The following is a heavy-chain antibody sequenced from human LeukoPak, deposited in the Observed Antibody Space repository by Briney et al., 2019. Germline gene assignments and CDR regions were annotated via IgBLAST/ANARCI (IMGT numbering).Heavy chain of an antibody. D-gene: IGHD4-17*01. CDR1: GFTFSTYS. CDR2: ISSSSSYI. CDR3: AKDGVTTPHYYYYYMDV. Sequence: PGGSLRLSCAASGFTFSTYSMNWVRQAPGKGLEWVSSISSSSSYIYYADSVKGRFTISRDNAKNSLYLQMNSLRAEDTAVYYCAKDGVTTPHYYYYYMDVWGKGTTVTVSS. J-gene: IGHJ6*03. V-gene: IGHV3-21*01.